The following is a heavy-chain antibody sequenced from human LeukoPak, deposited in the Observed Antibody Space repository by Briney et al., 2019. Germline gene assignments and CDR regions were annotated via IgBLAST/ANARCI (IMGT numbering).Heavy chain of an antibody. D-gene: IGHD3-10*01. CDR1: GFTFSSYS. Sequence: GGSLRLSCAASGFTFSSYSMNWVRQAPGKGLEWVSSISSSSSYIYYADSVKGRFTISRDNAKNSLYLQMNSLRAEDAAVYYCARDDSRGELWFGESPRLYYFDYWGQGTLVTVSS. CDR2: ISSSSSYI. V-gene: IGHV3-21*01. CDR3: ARDDSRGELWFGESPRLYYFDY. J-gene: IGHJ4*02.